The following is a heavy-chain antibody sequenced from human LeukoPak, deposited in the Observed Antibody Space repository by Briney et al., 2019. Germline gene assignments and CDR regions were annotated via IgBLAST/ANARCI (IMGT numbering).Heavy chain of an antibody. D-gene: IGHD6-13*01. Sequence: GESLKISCAASGFTFSDYCMNWIRQAPGKGLEWVSYISSSATTIYYADSVKGRFTISRDNAKKSLYLQMNSLRAEDTAVYYCARDHSSSWNYFDYWGQGTLVTVSS. CDR3: ARDHSSSWNYFDY. V-gene: IGHV3-11*04. CDR1: GFTFSDYC. J-gene: IGHJ4*02. CDR2: ISSSATTI.